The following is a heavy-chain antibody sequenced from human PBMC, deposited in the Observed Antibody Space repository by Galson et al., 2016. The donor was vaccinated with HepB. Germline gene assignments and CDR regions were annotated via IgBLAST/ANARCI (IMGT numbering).Heavy chain of an antibody. Sequence: WIRQPPGKGLEWIGSVYYSGTTYYNPSLTSRVTISVDTSKNQFSLKLSSVTAADTAVYYCASGSMIVVVNYWGQGTLVTVSS. J-gene: IGHJ4*02. CDR2: VYYSGTT. V-gene: IGHV4-39*01. CDR3: ASGSMIVVVNY. D-gene: IGHD3-22*01.